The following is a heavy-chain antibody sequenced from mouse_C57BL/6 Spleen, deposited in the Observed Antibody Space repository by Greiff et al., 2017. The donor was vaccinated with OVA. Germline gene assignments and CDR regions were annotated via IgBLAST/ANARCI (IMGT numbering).Heavy chain of an antibody. CDR1: GYTFTDYN. CDR2: INPNNGGT. D-gene: IGHD1-1*01. CDR3: ARGLLLNAMDY. Sequence: VQLKESGPELVKPGASVKMSCKASGYTFTDYNMHWVKQSHGKSLEWIGYINPNNGGTSYNQKFKGKATLTVNKSSSTAYMELRSLTSEDSAVYYCARGLLLNAMDYWGQGTSVTVSS. V-gene: IGHV1-22*01. J-gene: IGHJ4*01.